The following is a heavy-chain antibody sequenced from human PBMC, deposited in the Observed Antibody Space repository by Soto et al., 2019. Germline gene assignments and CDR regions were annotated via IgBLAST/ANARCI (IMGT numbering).Heavy chain of an antibody. D-gene: IGHD3-10*01. CDR1: GVTFSTSA. CDR2: ISHDGSHE. Sequence: PGGSLRLSCSASGVTFSTSAMHWVRQAPGKGLEWVVLISHDGSHEYYGDSVKGRFSVSRDNSHNILHLQMNSLRIEDTAVYFCARNTDHRLVRGWLDPWGQGTLVTVSS. V-gene: IGHV3-30-3*01. J-gene: IGHJ5*02. CDR3: ARNTDHRLVRGWLDP.